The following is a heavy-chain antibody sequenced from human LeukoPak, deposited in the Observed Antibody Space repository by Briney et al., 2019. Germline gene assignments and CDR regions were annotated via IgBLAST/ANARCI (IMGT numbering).Heavy chain of an antibody. CDR3: TRGAGTSWFDY. CDR2: MNPNSGVT. V-gene: IGHV1-2*02. J-gene: IGHJ4*02. Sequence: GASVKVSCKPSGYTFTVNYLHWVRQAPGQGLEWVGWMNPNSGVTVYAQNFQGRVTMTRDTSISTAYMELSSLTSDDTAVYYCTRGAGTSWFDYWGQGSLVIVSS. CDR1: GYTFTVNY. D-gene: IGHD2-2*01.